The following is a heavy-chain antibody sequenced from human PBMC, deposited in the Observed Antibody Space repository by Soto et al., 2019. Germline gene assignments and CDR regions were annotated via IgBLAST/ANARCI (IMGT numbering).Heavy chain of an antibody. Sequence: PGGCLRLSCAASGLTFSRSWVTWVRQAPGKGLEWVANINPDGSQRYYVDSVKGRFTISRDNSKNSLDLQMNSLRAEDTATYYCASARGSSSWAFGYWGQGALVTVSS. CDR1: GLTFSRSW. CDR3: ASARGSSSWAFGY. D-gene: IGHD6-13*01. CDR2: INPDGSQR. J-gene: IGHJ4*02. V-gene: IGHV3-7*05.